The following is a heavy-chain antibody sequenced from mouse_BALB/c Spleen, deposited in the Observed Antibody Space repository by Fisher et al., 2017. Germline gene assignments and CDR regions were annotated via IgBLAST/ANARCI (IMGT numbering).Heavy chain of an antibody. CDR3: ARDINDGAMDY. D-gene: IGHD2-12*01. J-gene: IGHJ4*01. V-gene: IGHV7-3*02. Sequence: RFTISRDNSQSILYLQMNTLRAEDSATYYCARDINDGAMDYWGQGTSVTVSS.